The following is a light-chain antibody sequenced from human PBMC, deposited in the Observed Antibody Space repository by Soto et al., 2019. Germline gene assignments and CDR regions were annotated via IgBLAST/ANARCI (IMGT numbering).Light chain of an antibody. CDR3: QQYNNYRT. J-gene: IGKJ1*01. V-gene: IGKV1-5*03. Sequence: IQMTQSPSSLFASVGDRVTIPCRASQSISSWLAWYQQKPGKAPKLLIYKASSLESGVPSRFSGSGSGTEFTLTIRSLQPDDFATYYCQQYNNYRTFGQGTKVDIK. CDR1: QSISSW. CDR2: KAS.